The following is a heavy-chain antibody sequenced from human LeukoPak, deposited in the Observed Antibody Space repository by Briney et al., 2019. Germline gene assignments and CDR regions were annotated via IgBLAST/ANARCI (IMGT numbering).Heavy chain of an antibody. CDR1: AFTFSSYW. D-gene: IGHD3-10*01. CDR3: ARAADYYASGIFY. CDR2: INSDGSST. J-gene: IGHJ4*02. V-gene: IGHV3-74*01. Sequence: TGGSLRLSCAASAFTFSSYWMHWVRQAPGKGLVWVSRINSDGSSTTYADSVKGRFTISRDNAKNTLYLQMNSLRAEDTAVYYCARAADYYASGIFYWGQGTLVTVSS.